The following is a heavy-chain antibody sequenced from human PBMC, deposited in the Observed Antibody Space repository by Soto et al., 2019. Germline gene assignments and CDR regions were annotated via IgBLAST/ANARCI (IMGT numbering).Heavy chain of an antibody. CDR2: ISYDGSNK. J-gene: IGHJ4*02. D-gene: IGHD1-26*01. CDR1: GFTFSSYA. CDR3: ARDIGLLPMGY. Sequence: QVQLVESGGGVVQPGRSLRLSCAASGFTFSSYAMHWVRQAPGKGLEWVAVISYDGSNKYYADSVKGRFTISRDNSKNTLYLQMNSLRAEDTAVYYCARDIGLLPMGYWGQGTLVTVSS. V-gene: IGHV3-30-3*01.